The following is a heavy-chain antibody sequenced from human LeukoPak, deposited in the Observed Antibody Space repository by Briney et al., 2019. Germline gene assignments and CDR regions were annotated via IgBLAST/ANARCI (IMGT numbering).Heavy chain of an antibody. V-gene: IGHV1-18*01. CDR3: ARVETGTTAFDY. CDR1: GYTFNTYG. CDR2: ISPYNGNT. J-gene: IGHJ4*02. Sequence: ASVKVSCKPYGYTFNTYGITWVRQAPGQGLEWMGWISPYNGNTNYAQKFQGRVTLTTDTSTSTAYMELRSLRSDDTAVYYCARVETGTTAFDYWGQGTLVSVSS. D-gene: IGHD1-14*01.